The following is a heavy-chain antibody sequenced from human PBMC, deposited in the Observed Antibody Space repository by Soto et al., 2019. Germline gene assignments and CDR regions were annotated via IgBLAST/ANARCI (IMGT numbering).Heavy chain of an antibody. D-gene: IGHD3-16*02. V-gene: IGHV3-23*01. J-gene: IGHJ1*01. CDR3: ATDPSTYRFEYFQD. CDR2: ITGFGGIT. CDR1: GFTFSTYA. Sequence: GGSLRLSCAASGFTFSTYAMSWVRQAPGKGLEWVSGITGFGGITYYADSVKGRFTISRDNSKNTLYLEMSSLRAGDTAVYYCATDPSTYRFEYFQDWGQGTLVTVSS.